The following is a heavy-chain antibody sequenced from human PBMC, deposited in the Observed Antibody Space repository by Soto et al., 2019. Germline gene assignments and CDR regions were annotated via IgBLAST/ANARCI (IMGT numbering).Heavy chain of an antibody. CDR1: GYTFTSYG. V-gene: IGHV1-18*01. Sequence: ASVKVSCKAAGYTFTSYGIGWVRQAPGQGLEWMGWISAYNGNTNYAQKLQGRVTMTTDTSTSTAYMELRSLRSDDTAVYYCARGGSPYCSSTSCYPQRDAFDIWGQGTMVTVSS. CDR3: ARGGSPYCSSTSCYPQRDAFDI. D-gene: IGHD2-2*01. CDR2: ISAYNGNT. J-gene: IGHJ3*02.